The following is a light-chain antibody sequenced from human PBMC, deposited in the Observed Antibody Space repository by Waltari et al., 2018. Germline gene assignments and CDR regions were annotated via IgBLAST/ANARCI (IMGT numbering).Light chain of an antibody. J-gene: IGKJ1*01. CDR1: QSLVSSDGNTY. V-gene: IGKV2-30*01. Sequence: DVVMTQSPLSLPVTLGQPASISCRSSQSLVSSDGNTYFSWFHQRPGQSPRRLVYKVSNRDSGGPNRFRGRGSSPDFTLGITRVEAEDFGVYYCMQNTHRPWTFGQGTRVEIK. CDR3: MQNTHRPWT. CDR2: KVS.